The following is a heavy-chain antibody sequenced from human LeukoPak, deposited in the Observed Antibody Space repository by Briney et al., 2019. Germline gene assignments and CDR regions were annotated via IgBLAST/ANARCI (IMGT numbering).Heavy chain of an antibody. CDR3: AKDPRVAQPGPEWANWGSHLDY. J-gene: IGHJ4*02. CDR1: GFTFSSYA. D-gene: IGHD7-27*01. Sequence: GGSLRLSCAASGFTFSSYAMSWVRQAPGKGLEWVSAISGSGGSTYYADSVKGRFTISRDNSKNTLYLQMNSLRAEDTAVYYCAKDPRVAQPGPEWANWGSHLDYWGQGTLVTVSS. V-gene: IGHV3-23*01. CDR2: ISGSGGST.